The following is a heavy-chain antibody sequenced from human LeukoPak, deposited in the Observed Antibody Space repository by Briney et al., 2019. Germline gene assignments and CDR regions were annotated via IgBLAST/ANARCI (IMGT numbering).Heavy chain of an antibody. CDR3: ARGNIVATILGGLHGTTAFDF. V-gene: IGHV4-34*01. D-gene: IGHD5-12*01. CDR1: GGAFSDYY. CDR2: MIQSGSS. Sequence: SETLSLTCGVSGGAFSDYYWSWIRQAPGKGLEWIGEMIQSGSSNYNPSLRSRVTISGGTSRNQFSLKLNSLTAADTAVYYCARGNIVATILGGLHGTTAFDFWGQGILVTVSS. J-gene: IGHJ4*02.